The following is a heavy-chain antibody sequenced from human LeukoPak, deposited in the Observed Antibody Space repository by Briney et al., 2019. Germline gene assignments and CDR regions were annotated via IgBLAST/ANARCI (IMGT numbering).Heavy chain of an antibody. CDR3: ARYRDSGGRLAFDI. V-gene: IGHV4-31*03. J-gene: IGHJ3*02. D-gene: IGHD2-15*01. CDR2: IYYSGTT. Sequence: SETLSLTCTVSGGSISSDGYYWTWIRQHPGKGLEWIGYIYYSGTTYYNPSLESRVTLSVDTSKNQFSLRLSSVTAADTAVYYCARYRDSGGRLAFDIWGQGTMAAVSS. CDR1: GGSISSDGYY.